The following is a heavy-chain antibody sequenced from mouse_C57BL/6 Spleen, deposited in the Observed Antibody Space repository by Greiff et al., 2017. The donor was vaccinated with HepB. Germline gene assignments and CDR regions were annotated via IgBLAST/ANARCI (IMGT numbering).Heavy chain of an antibody. J-gene: IGHJ4*01. Sequence: EVQRVESGEGLVKPGGSLKLSCAASGFTFSSYAMSWVRQTPEKRLEWVAYISSGGDYIYYADTVKGRFTISRDNARNTLYLQMSSLKSEDTAMYYCTRERGSGGSSYYAMDYWGQGTSVTVSS. D-gene: IGHD1-1*01. CDR2: ISSGGDYI. V-gene: IGHV5-9-1*02. CDR3: TRERGSGGSSYYAMDY. CDR1: GFTFSSYA.